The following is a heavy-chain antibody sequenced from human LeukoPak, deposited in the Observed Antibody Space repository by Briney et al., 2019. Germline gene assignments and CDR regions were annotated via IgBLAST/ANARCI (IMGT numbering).Heavy chain of an antibody. CDR1: GFTFSSYE. CDR3: ARGGYQLPVSV. V-gene: IGHV3-48*03. CDR2: IGTSGSPI. D-gene: IGHD2-2*01. Sequence: PGGSLRLSCVGSGFTFSSYEIKWVRQAPGKGLEWVSHIGTSGSPIYYADSVKGRFTISRDNAKNSLFLQMNSLRAEDTAVYYCARGGYQLPVSVWGKGTTVTVSS. J-gene: IGHJ6*04.